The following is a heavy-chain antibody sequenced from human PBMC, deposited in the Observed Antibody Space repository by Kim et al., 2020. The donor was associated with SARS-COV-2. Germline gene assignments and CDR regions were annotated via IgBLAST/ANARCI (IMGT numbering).Heavy chain of an antibody. V-gene: IGHV3-30*04. D-gene: IGHD3-22*01. CDR2: ISYDGSNK. Sequence: GGSLRLSCAASGFTFSSYAMHWVRQAPGKGLEWVAVISYDGSNKYYADSVKGRFTISRDNSKNTLYLQMNSLRAEDTAVYYCARDRFDYYDSSDYWGQGT. CDR3: ARDRFDYYDSSDY. CDR1: GFTFSSYA. J-gene: IGHJ4*02.